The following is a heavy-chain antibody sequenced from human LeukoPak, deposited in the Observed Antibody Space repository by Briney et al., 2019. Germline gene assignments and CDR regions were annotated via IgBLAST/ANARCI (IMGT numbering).Heavy chain of an antibody. J-gene: IGHJ4*02. CDR3: ARERYYDSSGPLDYFDY. CDR2: INPNSGGT. CDR1: GYTFTGSY. D-gene: IGHD3-22*01. Sequence: ASVKVSCKASGYTFTGSYMHWVRQAPGQGLEWMGWINPNSGGTNYAQKFQGRVTMTRDTSISTAYMEPSRLRSDDTAVYYCARERYYDSSGPLDYFDYWGQGTLVTVSS. V-gene: IGHV1-2*02.